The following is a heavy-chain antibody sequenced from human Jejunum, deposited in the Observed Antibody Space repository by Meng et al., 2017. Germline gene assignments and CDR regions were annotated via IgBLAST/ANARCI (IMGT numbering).Heavy chain of an antibody. CDR2: VYRTGST. J-gene: IGHJ4*02. CDR1: GGSIRSASSY. Sequence: SETLSLTCTVSGGSIRSASSYWAWIRQPAGKGLKWIGHVYRTGSTSYNPSLKSRVSISVDTFKNQFSLELSSVTAADTAVYYCARVNFDSGWIRGYFDYWGQGTLVTVSS. V-gene: IGHV4-61*09. D-gene: IGHD6-19*01. CDR3: ARVNFDSGWIRGYFDY.